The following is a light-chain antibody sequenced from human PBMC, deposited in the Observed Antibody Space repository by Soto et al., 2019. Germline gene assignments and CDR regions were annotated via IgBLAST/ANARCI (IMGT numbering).Light chain of an antibody. V-gene: IGLV2-14*01. Sequence: QSALTQPASVSGSPGQSITISCTGTSSDVDGYNYVSWYQQHPGKAPKLLIYEVTNRPSGVSFRFSGSKSGNTASLTISGFQAEDEADYYCSSYTASNTLVLFGGGTKLTVL. CDR2: EVT. J-gene: IGLJ2*01. CDR1: SSDVDGYNY. CDR3: SSYTASNTLVL.